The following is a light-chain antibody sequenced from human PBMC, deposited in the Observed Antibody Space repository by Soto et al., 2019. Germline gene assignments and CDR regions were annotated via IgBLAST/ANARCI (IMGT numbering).Light chain of an antibody. CDR3: CSSAGNYTFI. CDR1: SSDVGVCNL. J-gene: IGLJ2*01. CDR2: DVT. V-gene: IGLV2-11*01. Sequence: QSALTQPRSVSGSPGQSVTISCTGTSSDVGVCNLVSWYQQHPGRAPKFLTYDVTERPSGVPDRFSGSKSGNTASLTISGLRPEDEADYYCCSSAGNYTFIFGGGTQLTV.